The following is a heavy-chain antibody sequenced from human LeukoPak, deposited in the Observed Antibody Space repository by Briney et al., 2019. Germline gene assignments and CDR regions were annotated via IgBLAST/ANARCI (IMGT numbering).Heavy chain of an antibody. CDR2: IYTSGST. CDR3: ARDTIGPSVFGVVN. CDR1: GGSISSYS. V-gene: IGHV4-4*07. J-gene: IGHJ1*01. Sequence: SETLSLTCTISGGSISSYSWSWIRQPAGKGLEWIGRIYTSGSTNYNPSLKSRVTMSVDTSKNQFSLKLSSVTAADTAVYYCARDTIGPSVFGVVNWGQGTLVTVSS. D-gene: IGHD3-3*01.